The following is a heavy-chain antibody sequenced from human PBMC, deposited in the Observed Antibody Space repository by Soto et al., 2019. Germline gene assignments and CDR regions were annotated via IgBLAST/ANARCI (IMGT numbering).Heavy chain of an antibody. V-gene: IGHV3-23*01. CDR2: ISGSGDGT. Sequence: GSLGLSCAASGFTFSSFALSWVRQAPGKGLEWVSAISGSGDGTDYAASVKGRFTISRDNSKNTLYLQMNSLRAEDTAVYYCAGPGYSSQDYWGQGALVTVSS. CDR3: AGPGYSSQDY. D-gene: IGHD5-18*01. CDR1: GFTFSSFA. J-gene: IGHJ4*02.